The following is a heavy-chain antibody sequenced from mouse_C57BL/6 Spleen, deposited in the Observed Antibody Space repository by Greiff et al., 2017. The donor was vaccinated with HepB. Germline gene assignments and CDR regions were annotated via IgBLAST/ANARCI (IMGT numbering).Heavy chain of an antibody. V-gene: IGHV1-64*01. CDR1: GYTFTSYW. CDR3: AIITTVVAYYAMDY. Sequence: QVQLQQPGAELVKPGASVKLSCKASGYTFTSYWMHWVKQRPGQGLEWIGMIHPNSGSTNYNEKFKSKATLTVDKSSSTAYMQLSSLTSEESAVYYCAIITTVVAYYAMDYWGQVTSVTVSS. J-gene: IGHJ4*01. D-gene: IGHD1-1*01. CDR2: IHPNSGST.